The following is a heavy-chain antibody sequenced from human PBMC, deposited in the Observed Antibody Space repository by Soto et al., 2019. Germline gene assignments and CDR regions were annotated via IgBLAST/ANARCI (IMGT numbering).Heavy chain of an antibody. CDR2: IYYSGST. CDR3: PRLEYSSSSFSADFDL. CDR1: GGSISSYY. D-gene: IGHD6-6*01. J-gene: IGHJ2*01. V-gene: IGHV4-59*08. Sequence: QVQLQESGPGLVKPSETLSLTCTVSGGSISSYYWSWIRQPPGKGLEWIGYIYYSGSTNYNPSLKRRVTISVETSKNQFSLKLSSVSAADTAVYYCPRLEYSSSSFSADFDLWGRGTLVTVSS.